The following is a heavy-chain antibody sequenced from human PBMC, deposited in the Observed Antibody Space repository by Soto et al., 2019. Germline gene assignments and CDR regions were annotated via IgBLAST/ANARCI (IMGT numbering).Heavy chain of an antibody. CDR3: ARVGRLGSGSS. D-gene: IGHD3-10*01. J-gene: IGHJ5*02. Sequence: QVQLQQWGAGLLKPSETLSLTCAVYGGSFSGYYWSWIRQPPGKGLEWIGEINHSGSTNYNPSLKSRVTISVDTSKNQFSLKLSSVTAADPAVYYCARVGRLGSGSSWGQGTLVTVSS. CDR2: INHSGST. CDR1: GGSFSGYY. V-gene: IGHV4-34*01.